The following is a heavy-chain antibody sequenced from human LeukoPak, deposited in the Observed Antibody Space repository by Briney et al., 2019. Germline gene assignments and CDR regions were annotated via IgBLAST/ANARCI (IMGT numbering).Heavy chain of an antibody. CDR3: ARVPHGETIFGVVLYWFDP. J-gene: IGHJ5*02. D-gene: IGHD3-3*01. CDR1: SYSISSGYY. Sequence: PSETLSLTCTVSSYSISSGYYWGWIRQPPGKGLEWIGSIYHSGSAYYNPSLKSRVTVSVDTSKNQFFLKLNSVTAADTAVYYCARVPHGETIFGVVLYWFDPWGQGTLVTVFS. CDR2: IYHSGSA. V-gene: IGHV4-38-2*02.